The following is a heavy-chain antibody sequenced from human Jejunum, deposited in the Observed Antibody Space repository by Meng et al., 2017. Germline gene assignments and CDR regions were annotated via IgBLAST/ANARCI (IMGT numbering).Heavy chain of an antibody. D-gene: IGHD3-9*01. V-gene: IGHV3-30*18. J-gene: IGHJ4*02. CDR3: AKDRGKRYIGDY. Sequence: QGQLGEAGGGGVQPGRSLRLSCAVSGLTFSNHGMPWVRQAPGKGLEWVAFILSDGSNKYYADSVKGRFTISRDNSKNSVYLEVNSLRDDDTAMYYCAKDRGKRYIGDYWGQGTLVTVSS. CDR2: ILSDGSNK. CDR1: GLTFSNHG.